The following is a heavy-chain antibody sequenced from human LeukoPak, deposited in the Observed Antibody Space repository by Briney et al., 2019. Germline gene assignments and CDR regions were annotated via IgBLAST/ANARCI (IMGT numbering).Heavy chain of an antibody. CDR2: IYYSGST. CDR3: ARRSLAAAGLNAFDI. D-gene: IGHD6-13*01. CDR1: GGSISSYY. Sequence: SETLSLTCTVSGGSISSYYWSWIRQPPGKGLEWIGSIYYSGSTYYNPSLKSRVTLSVDTSKNQFSLKLSSVTAADTAVYYCARRSLAAAGLNAFDIWGQGTMVTVSS. V-gene: IGHV4-59*05. J-gene: IGHJ3*02.